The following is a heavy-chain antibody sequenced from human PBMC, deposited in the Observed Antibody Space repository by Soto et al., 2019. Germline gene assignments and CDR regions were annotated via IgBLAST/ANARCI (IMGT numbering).Heavy chain of an antibody. CDR3: ARVASHCSSTSCYSTPYYYYGMDV. V-gene: IGHV5-51*01. CDR2: IYPGDSDT. J-gene: IGHJ6*02. CDR1: EYSFSTYW. D-gene: IGHD2-2*01. Sequence: PGESLKISCKGSEYSFSTYWIAWVRQMPGKVLEWMGIIYPGDSDTRYSPSFQGQVTISADKSISTAHLQWSSLKASDTAMYYCARVASHCSSTSCYSTPYYYYGMDVWGQGTTVTVSS.